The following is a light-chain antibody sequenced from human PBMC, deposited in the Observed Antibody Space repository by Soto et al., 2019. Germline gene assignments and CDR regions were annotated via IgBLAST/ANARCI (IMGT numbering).Light chain of an antibody. J-gene: IGKJ1*01. CDR1: QSVSSSY. CDR2: GAS. V-gene: IGKV3-20*01. Sequence: EIVXTXXPXXXSLSPGERATLSCRASQSVSSSYXAWYQQKPGQAPRLLIYGASSRATGIPDRFSGSGSGTDFTLTISRLEPEDFAVYYCQQFGSSPTWTFGQGTKVEIK. CDR3: QQFGSSPTWT.